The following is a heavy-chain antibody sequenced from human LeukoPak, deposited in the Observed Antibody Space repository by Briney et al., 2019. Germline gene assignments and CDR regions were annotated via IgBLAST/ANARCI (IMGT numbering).Heavy chain of an antibody. CDR1: GGSISSYY. CDR2: IYTSGST. V-gene: IGHV4-4*07. CDR3: ARGGGDAPSVHFQH. J-gene: IGHJ1*01. Sequence: PSETLSLTCTVSGGSISSYYWSWIRQPAGKGLEWIGRIYTSGSTNYNPSLKSRVTMSVDTSKNQFSLKLSSVTAADTAVYYCARGGGDAPSVHFQHWGQGTLVTVSS. D-gene: IGHD3-16*01.